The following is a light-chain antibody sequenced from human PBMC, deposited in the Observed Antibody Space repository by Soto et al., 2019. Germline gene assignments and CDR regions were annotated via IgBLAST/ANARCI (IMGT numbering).Light chain of an antibody. CDR3: QQFNSYSFGYT. CDR1: QSISSW. V-gene: IGKV1-5*03. J-gene: IGKJ2*01. CDR2: KAS. Sequence: DIQMTQSPSTLSASVGDRVTITCLASQSISSWLAWYQQKPGRAPKLLIYKASILESGVPSRFSGSGSGTEFTLTIRSLQPDDFATYYCQQFNSYSFGYTFGQGTKLEIK.